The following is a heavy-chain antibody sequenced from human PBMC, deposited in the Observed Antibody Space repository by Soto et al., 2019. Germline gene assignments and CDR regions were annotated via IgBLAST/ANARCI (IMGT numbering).Heavy chain of an antibody. CDR3: ARDHGSYPNT. CDR1: GGAITSDF. V-gene: IGHV4-59*01. CDR2: VYYSGAA. Sequence: QVQLQESGPGLVKPSDTLSLTCNVSGGAITSDFWSWIRQPPGKGLEWIGYVYYSGAADYNPSLKPRVTISIATSKTQFSLRLASATAADTGVYYCARDHGSYPNTWGQGILVTVSS. D-gene: IGHD3-16*02. J-gene: IGHJ1*01.